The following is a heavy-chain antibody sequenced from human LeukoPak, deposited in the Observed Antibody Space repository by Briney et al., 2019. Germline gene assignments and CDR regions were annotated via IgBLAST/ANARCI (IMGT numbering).Heavy chain of an antibody. V-gene: IGHV4-59*01. CDR3: ARSRGVYYDSRNDAFDI. J-gene: IGHJ3*02. D-gene: IGHD3-22*01. Sequence: SETLSLTCIVSGGSISSYYWSWIRQPPGKGLEWIGYIYYSGSTNYNPSLKSRVTISVDTSKNQFSLKLSSVTAADTAVYYCARSRGVYYDSRNDAFDIWGQGTMVTVSS. CDR2: IYYSGST. CDR1: GGSISSYY.